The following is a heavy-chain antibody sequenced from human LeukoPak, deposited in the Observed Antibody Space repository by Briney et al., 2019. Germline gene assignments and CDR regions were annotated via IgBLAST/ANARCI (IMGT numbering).Heavy chain of an antibody. CDR1: GFTFSSYG. Sequence: GGSLRLSCAASGFTFSSYGMHWVRQAPGKGLEWVAVIWYDGSNKYYADSVKGRFTMSRDNAKNSLYLQMNSLRAEDTAVYYCARVRDAYNYFHYWGQGTLVTVSS. J-gene: IGHJ4*02. CDR3: ARVRDAYNYFHY. V-gene: IGHV3-33*01. CDR2: IWYDGSNK. D-gene: IGHD2-2*01.